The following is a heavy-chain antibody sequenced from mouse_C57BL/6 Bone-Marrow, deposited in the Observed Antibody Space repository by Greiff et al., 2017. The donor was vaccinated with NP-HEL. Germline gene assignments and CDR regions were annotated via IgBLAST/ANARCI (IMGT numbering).Heavy chain of an antibody. CDR3: AMGYYVDY. J-gene: IGHJ2*01. CDR1: GYTFPSYG. Sequence: QVQLKQPGAELVKPGASLKLSCKASGYTFPSYGMPWVSQRPGQGLGGIGRNHPSDRDTNYNQKFEGKATLTVDKPSSTAYMQLSSLTSEDSAVYYCAMGYYVDYWGQGTTLTVSS. V-gene: IGHV1-74*01. CDR2: NHPSDRDT.